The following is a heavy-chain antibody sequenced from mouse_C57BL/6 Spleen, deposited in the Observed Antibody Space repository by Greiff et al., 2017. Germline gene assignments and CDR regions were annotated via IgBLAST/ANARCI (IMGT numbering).Heavy chain of an antibody. CDR1: GYSITSGYY. J-gene: IGHJ2*01. CDR3: ARLPGDY. V-gene: IGHV3-6*01. CDR2: ISYDGSN. Sequence: EVKLEESGPGLVKPSQSLSLTCSVTGYSITSGYYWNWIRQFPGNKLEWMGYISYDGSNNYNPSLKNRISITRDTSKNQFFLKLNSVTTEDTATYYCARLPGDYWGQGTTLTVSS. D-gene: IGHD5-5*01.